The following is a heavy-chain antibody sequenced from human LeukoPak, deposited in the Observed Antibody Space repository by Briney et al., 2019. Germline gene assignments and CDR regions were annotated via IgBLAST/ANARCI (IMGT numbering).Heavy chain of an antibody. CDR3: ATPDYYDSSGYWNN. CDR1: GYTFTSYG. V-gene: IGHV1-18*01. Sequence: ASVKVSCKASGYTFTSYGISWVRQAPGQGLEWMGWISAYNGNTNYAQKLQGRVTMTTDTSTSTAYMELRSLRSDDTAVYYCATPDYYDSSGYWNNWGQGTLVTVSS. CDR2: ISAYNGNT. D-gene: IGHD3-22*01. J-gene: IGHJ4*02.